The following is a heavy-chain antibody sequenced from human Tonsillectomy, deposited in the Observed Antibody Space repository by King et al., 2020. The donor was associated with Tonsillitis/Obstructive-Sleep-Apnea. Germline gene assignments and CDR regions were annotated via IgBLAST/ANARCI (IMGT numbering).Heavy chain of an antibody. J-gene: IGHJ6*03. Sequence: VQLVQSGSELKKPGASVKVSCKASGYTFTSYSIYWVRQAPGQGLEWMGWINTNTGNPTYAQGFTGRFVFSLDTSVSTAYLQISSLKAEDTAVYYCARADYDFWGGYLAYYYYMDVWGKGATVTVSS. CDR3: ARADYDFWGGYLAYYYYMDV. D-gene: IGHD3-3*01. CDR1: GYTFTSYS. CDR2: INTNTGNP. V-gene: IGHV7-4-1*02.